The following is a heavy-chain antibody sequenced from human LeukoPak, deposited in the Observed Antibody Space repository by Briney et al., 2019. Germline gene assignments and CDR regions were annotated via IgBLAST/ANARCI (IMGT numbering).Heavy chain of an antibody. J-gene: IGHJ4*02. D-gene: IGHD4-17*01. CDR1: GFTFSSYA. CDR2: ISYDGSNK. CDR3: AKDLYGDYLSPDFDY. V-gene: IGHV3-30-3*01. Sequence: PGGSLRLSCAASGFTFSSYAMHWVRQAPGKGLEWVAVISYDGSNKYYADSVKGRFTISRDNSKNTLYLQMNSLRAEDTAVYYCAKDLYGDYLSPDFDYWGQGTLVTVSS.